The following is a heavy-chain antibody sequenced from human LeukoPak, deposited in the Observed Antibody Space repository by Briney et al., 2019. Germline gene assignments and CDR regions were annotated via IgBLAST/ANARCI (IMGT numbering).Heavy chain of an antibody. Sequence: SVKVSCKASGGTFSSYAISWVRQAPGQGLEWMGGIIPIFGTANYAQKFQGRVTITADESTSTAYMELSSLRSEDTAVYYCARARYYYDSGGSFWYYYYYMDVWGKGTTVTISS. CDR3: ARARYYYDSGGSFWYYYYYMDV. V-gene: IGHV1-69*13. J-gene: IGHJ6*03. D-gene: IGHD3-22*01. CDR1: GGTFSSYA. CDR2: IIPIFGTA.